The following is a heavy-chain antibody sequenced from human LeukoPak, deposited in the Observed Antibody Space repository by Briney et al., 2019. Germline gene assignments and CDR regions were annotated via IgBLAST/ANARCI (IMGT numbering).Heavy chain of an antibody. V-gene: IGHV4-39*07. J-gene: IGHJ3*02. CDR1: GGSISSSSYY. Sequence: SETLSLTCTVSGGSISSSSYYWGWIRQPPGKGLEWIGSIYYSGSTYYNPSLKSRVTISVDTSKNQFSLKLSSVTAADTAVYYCARDHSTYYYDSSGYVAAFFGIGMHPATAGDAFDIWGQGTMVTVSS. CDR3: ARDHSTYYYDSSGYVAAFFGIGMHPATAGDAFDI. D-gene: IGHD3-22*01. CDR2: IYYSGST.